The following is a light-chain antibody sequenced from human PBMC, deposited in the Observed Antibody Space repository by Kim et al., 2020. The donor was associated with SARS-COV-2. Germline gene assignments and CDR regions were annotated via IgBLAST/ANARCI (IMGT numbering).Light chain of an antibody. J-gene: IGKJ2*01. V-gene: IGKV3-20*01. CDR1: QSVSSSY. CDR3: QQYGSSYT. Sequence: SLSPGETATPSCRASQSVSSSYLAWYQQKPGQAPRLLIYGASSRATGIPDRFSGSGSGTDFTLTISRLEPEDFAVYYCQQYGSSYTFGQGTKLEI. CDR2: GAS.